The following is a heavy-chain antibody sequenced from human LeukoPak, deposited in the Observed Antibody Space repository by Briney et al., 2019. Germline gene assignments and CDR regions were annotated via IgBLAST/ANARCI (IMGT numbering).Heavy chain of an antibody. Sequence: SQTLSLTCAISGDSVSTSGVAWNWVRQSPSRGLEWLGRTYYTSKWNTDYAVSVKSRIVVNPDTSKNQFSLKLSSVTAADTAVYYCARDPVYYYDSSGYDQVLYWGQGTLVTVSS. V-gene: IGHV6-1*01. D-gene: IGHD3-22*01. J-gene: IGHJ4*02. CDR1: GDSVSTSGVA. CDR3: ARDPVYYYDSSGYDQVLY. CDR2: TYYTSKWNT.